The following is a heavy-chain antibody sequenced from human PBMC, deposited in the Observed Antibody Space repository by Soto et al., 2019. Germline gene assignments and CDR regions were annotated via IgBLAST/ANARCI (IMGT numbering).Heavy chain of an antibody. CDR2: LVRNGRTP. V-gene: IGHV3-23*01. Sequence: GGSLRLSCTASGFMFDNYAMTWARQAPGKGLEWVASLVRNGRTPEYANSVKGRFTMSSDLSASSLFLQMDSLRGEDTAVYYCAKDAVSGDGVWLLDSWGQGTAVTVSS. D-gene: IGHD5-12*01. CDR3: AKDAVSGDGVWLLDS. J-gene: IGHJ6*02. CDR1: GFMFDNYA.